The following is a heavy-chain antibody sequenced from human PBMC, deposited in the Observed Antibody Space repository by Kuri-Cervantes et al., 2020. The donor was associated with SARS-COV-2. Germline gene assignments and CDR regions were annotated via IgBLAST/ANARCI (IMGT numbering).Heavy chain of an antibody. Sequence: GGSLRLSCAPSGFTFRNYGMHWVRLAPGKGLEWMAFIRYDGHSEDYADSVKGRFTVSRDNSKNTLYLQMNSLTTEDTAVYYCAGLYSSSWSYDYWGQGTLVTVSS. D-gene: IGHD6-13*01. CDR3: AGLYSSSWSYDY. V-gene: IGHV3-30*02. CDR1: GFTFRNYG. J-gene: IGHJ4*02. CDR2: IRYDGHSE.